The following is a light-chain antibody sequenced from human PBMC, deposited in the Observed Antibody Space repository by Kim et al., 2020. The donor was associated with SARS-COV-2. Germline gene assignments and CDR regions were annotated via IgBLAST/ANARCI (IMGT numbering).Light chain of an antibody. CDR2: VAS. Sequence: DIQMTQSPSSLSASVGDRVTITCQSSQDISNYLNWYQQKPGKAPKLLIYVASNLETGVPSRFSGSGSGTDFTFTISSLQPEDIATYYCQQYDNLPPTIGQGTRLEIK. J-gene: IGKJ5*01. V-gene: IGKV1-33*01. CDR1: QDISNY. CDR3: QQYDNLPPT.